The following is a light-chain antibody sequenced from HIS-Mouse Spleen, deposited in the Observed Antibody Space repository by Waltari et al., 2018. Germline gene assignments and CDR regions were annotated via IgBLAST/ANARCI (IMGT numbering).Light chain of an antibody. CDR2: EGS. J-gene: IGLJ3*02. CDR1: SSDVGSYNL. CDR3: CSYAGSSTWV. Sequence: QSALTQPASVSGSPGQSITISCTGTSSDVGSYNLVSWYQQHPGKAPKLMISEGSKLPSGGSNRFSGSKSGNTASLTISVLQAEDEADYYCCSYAGSSTWVFGGGTKLTVL. V-gene: IGLV2-23*01.